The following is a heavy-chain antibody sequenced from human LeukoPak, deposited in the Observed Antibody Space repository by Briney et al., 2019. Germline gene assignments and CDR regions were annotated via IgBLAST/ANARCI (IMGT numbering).Heavy chain of an antibody. Sequence: GASVKVSCKASGYTFTGYYMHWVRQAPGQGLEWMGWINPNSGGTNYAQKFQGRVTMTRDTSISTAYMELSRLGSDDTAVYYCARDLRQWLVLGWFDPWGQGTLVTVSS. V-gene: IGHV1-2*02. D-gene: IGHD6-19*01. CDR1: GYTFTGYY. CDR2: INPNSGGT. J-gene: IGHJ5*02. CDR3: ARDLRQWLVLGWFDP.